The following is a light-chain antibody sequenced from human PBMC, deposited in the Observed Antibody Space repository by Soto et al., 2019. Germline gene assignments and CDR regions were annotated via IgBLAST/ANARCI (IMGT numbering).Light chain of an antibody. CDR1: SSDVGSYNR. J-gene: IGLJ3*02. V-gene: IGLV2-18*02. Sequence: QSALTQPPSVSGSPGQSVTISCTGTSSDVGSYNRVSWYHQYPGTAPKFMIYDVNNRPSGVPNRFSASKSGNTASLTISGLQAEDEADYYCSSYASGRTLVFVVGTKVTVL. CDR3: SSYASGRTLV. CDR2: DVN.